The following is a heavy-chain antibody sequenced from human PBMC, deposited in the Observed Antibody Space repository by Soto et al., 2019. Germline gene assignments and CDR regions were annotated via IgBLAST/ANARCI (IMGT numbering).Heavy chain of an antibody. CDR2: INNDATYR. CDR1: GFTFSDYF. Sequence: PGGSLRLSCAGSGFTFSDYFITWIRQAPGKGLEWISYINNDATYRKYADSVKGRFTVSRDNAKNSVFLQMNSLRPEDTALYYCGKGDTIFGVVDDWGPGTLVTVSS. CDR3: GKGDTIFGVVDD. V-gene: IGHV3-11*06. D-gene: IGHD3-3*01. J-gene: IGHJ4*02.